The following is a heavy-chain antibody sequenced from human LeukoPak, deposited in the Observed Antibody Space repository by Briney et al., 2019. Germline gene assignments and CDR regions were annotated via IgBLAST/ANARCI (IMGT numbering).Heavy chain of an antibody. CDR2: IYHSGST. CDR3: ARELTYYYDSSGYYYKPPYYFDY. D-gene: IGHD3-22*01. J-gene: IGHJ4*02. Sequence: SETLSLTCTVSGYSISSGYYWGWIRQPPGKGLEWIGSIYHSGSTYYNPSLKSRVTISVDTSKNQFSLKLSSVTAADTAVYYCARELTYYYDSSGYYYKPPYYFDYWGQGTLVTVSS. CDR1: GYSISSGYY. V-gene: IGHV4-38-2*02.